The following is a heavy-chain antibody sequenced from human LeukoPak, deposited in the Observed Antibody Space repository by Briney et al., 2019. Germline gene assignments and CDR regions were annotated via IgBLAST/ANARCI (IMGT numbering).Heavy chain of an antibody. D-gene: IGHD2-2*01. CDR3: ARSLGSTSCYFGCWFDP. J-gene: IGHJ5*02. V-gene: IGHV1-2*06. Sequence: GASVKVSCKASGYTFTGYYLHWVRQAPGQGLEWMGRINANSGGTTYPQKFQGRVTMTRDTSTSTVYMELSSLRSEDTAVYYCARSLGSTSCYFGCWFDPWGQGTLVTVSS. CDR1: GYTFTGYY. CDR2: INANSGGT.